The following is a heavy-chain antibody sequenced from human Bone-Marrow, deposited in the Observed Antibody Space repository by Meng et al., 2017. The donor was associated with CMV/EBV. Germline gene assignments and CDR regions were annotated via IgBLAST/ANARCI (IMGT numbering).Heavy chain of an antibody. V-gene: IGHV3-11*04. D-gene: IGHD1-1*01. CDR1: GFSFGDVY. Sequence: GRSLRLSCGASGFSFGDVYMTWIRRAPGRGLEWLSSISSSGGTVYSADSVKGRFTISRDNAHNSLYLQMTSLGAEDTAVYYCARDLPGTTGSNYGGQGTLVTVSS. CDR2: ISSSGGTV. CDR3: ARDLPGTTGSNY. J-gene: IGHJ4*02.